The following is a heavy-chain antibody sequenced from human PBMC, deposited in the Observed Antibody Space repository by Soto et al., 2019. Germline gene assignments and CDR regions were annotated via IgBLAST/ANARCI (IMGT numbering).Heavy chain of an antibody. Sequence: QVQLQQWGAGLLKPSETLSLTCAVYGGSLSGYQWTWIRQTPGKGLECIGEINDSGNINYKPSLKSRVTILLDTPRKQISLKLSSVTAADSAVYYCARGLILWFGELSRRGGYYYYMDVWGKGTTVTVSS. CDR3: ARGLILWFGELSRRGGYYYYMDV. J-gene: IGHJ6*03. D-gene: IGHD3-10*01. CDR1: GGSLSGYQ. CDR2: INDSGNI. V-gene: IGHV4-34*01.